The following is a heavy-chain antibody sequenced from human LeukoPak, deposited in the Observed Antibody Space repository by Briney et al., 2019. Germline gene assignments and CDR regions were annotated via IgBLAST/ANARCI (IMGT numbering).Heavy chain of an antibody. Sequence: ASVKVSCKASGYTFTGYYMEWVRQAPGQGLEWMGWINPNSGGTNYAQKFQGRVTMTRDTSISTAYMELSSLRSEDTAVYYCARGWATGWFDPWGQGTLVTVSS. V-gene: IGHV1-2*02. J-gene: IGHJ5*02. CDR3: ARGWATGWFDP. D-gene: IGHD1-26*01. CDR1: GYTFTGYY. CDR2: INPNSGGT.